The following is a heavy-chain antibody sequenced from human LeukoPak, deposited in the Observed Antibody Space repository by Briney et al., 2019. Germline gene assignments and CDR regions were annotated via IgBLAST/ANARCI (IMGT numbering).Heavy chain of an antibody. Sequence: ASMKVSCKSSGFTFTDHHIHWVRQGPGQGLEWMGDIGPHSTFTSSPQEFQGRVTMTRDASMSTAYMELTRLTSDDTAVYYCVREGEGPLSKDFDYWGQGTLVTVSS. CDR2: IGPHSTFT. V-gene: IGHV1-2*02. D-gene: IGHD2/OR15-2a*01. CDR3: VREGEGPLSKDFDY. J-gene: IGHJ4*02. CDR1: GFTFTDHH.